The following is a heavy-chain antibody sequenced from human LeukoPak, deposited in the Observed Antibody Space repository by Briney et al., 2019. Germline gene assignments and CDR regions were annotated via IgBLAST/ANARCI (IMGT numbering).Heavy chain of an antibody. CDR2: IYFGGTT. V-gene: IGHV4-59*08. D-gene: IGHD1-26*01. CDR1: GGSISGYY. CDR3: ARRTAKWSHRSPEFDP. Sequence: SETLSLTCTVSGGSISGYYWSWIRQPPGKGLEWIGDIYFGGTTYYKTSLKSRVTISLHTSTNQFSLNLTSVTAADTAEYFCARRTAKWSHRSPEFDPWGQGTLVIVSS. J-gene: IGHJ5*01.